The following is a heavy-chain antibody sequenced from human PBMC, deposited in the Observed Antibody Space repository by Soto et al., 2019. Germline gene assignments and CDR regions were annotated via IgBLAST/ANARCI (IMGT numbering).Heavy chain of an antibody. J-gene: IGHJ6*02. D-gene: IGHD2-15*01. CDR3: ARVMRGGHPRYGMDV. Sequence: QVQLQESGPGLVKPSETLSLTCVVSDVSISSHYWSWIRQPPGKGLEWIGYIYYTGRTNHNPSLKSRVTISVDKSMNKFSLKLRSVTAADTAVYYCARVMRGGHPRYGMDVWGQGTTVTVSS. CDR1: DVSISSHY. CDR2: IYYTGRT. V-gene: IGHV4-59*11.